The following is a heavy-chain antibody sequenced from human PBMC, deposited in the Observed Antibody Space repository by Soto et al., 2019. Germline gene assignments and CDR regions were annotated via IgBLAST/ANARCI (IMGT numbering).Heavy chain of an antibody. D-gene: IGHD1-26*01. V-gene: IGHV1-2*02. CDR2: INPNSGGT. Sequence: ASVKGSWEAFGYTFTGYYIQWGRQAPGQGLEWMGWINPNSGGTNYAQKFQGRVTMTRDTSISTAYMELSRLRSDDTAVYYCARRRLGATRKPAFDIWGQGTMVTVSS. CDR3: ARRRLGATRKPAFDI. CDR1: GYTFTGYY. J-gene: IGHJ3*02.